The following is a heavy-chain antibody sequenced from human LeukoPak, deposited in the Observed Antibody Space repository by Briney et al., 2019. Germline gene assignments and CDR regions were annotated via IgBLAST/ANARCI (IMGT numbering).Heavy chain of an antibody. Sequence: SETLSLTCAVYGGSFSDYYWSWIRQPPGKGLEWIGEINYNGSTNYNPSLKSRVSISVDTSKNQFSLTLSSMTAADTAVYYCARGRVIWDYWGQGTLVTVSS. J-gene: IGHJ4*02. D-gene: IGHD3-16*01. V-gene: IGHV4-34*01. CDR2: INYNGST. CDR1: GGSFSDYY. CDR3: ARGRVIWDY.